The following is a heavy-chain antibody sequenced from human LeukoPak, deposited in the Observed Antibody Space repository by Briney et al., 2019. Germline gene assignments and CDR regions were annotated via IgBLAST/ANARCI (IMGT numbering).Heavy chain of an antibody. J-gene: IGHJ4*02. D-gene: IGHD3-16*01. CDR3: ARGSDSNFGARDRFDY. V-gene: IGHV3-49*04. CDR1: GFSFDDYA. CDR2: IRGKAYGETT. Sequence: GGSLRLSCSVSGFSFDDYAMNWVRQAPGKGLEWVGFIRGKAYGETTDYAASVKGRFIISRDEFDSIVYLQMNSLKNEDTAVYYCARGSDSNFGARDRFDYWGQGTLVTVSS.